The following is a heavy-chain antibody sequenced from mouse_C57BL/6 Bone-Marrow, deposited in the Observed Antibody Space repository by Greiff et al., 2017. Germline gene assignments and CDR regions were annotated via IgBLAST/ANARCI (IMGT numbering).Heavy chain of an antibody. CDR2: IYPRDGST. J-gene: IGHJ3*01. D-gene: IGHD2-4*01. V-gene: IGHV1-85*01. Sequence: VQLQPSGPELVKPGASVKLSCKASGYTFTSYDINWVKQRPGQGLEWIGWIYPRDGSTKYNEKFKGKATLTVDTSSSTAYMELHSLTSEDSAVYFCARAGGYDYDAFAYWGQGTLVTVSA. CDR3: ARAGGYDYDAFAY. CDR1: GYTFTSYD.